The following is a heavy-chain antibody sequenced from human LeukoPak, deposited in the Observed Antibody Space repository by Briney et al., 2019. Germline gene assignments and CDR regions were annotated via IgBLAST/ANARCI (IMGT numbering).Heavy chain of an antibody. D-gene: IGHD2-2*01. CDR2: INSDGSST. Sequence: PGGSLRLSCAASGFTFSSYWMHWVRQAPGKGLVWVSRINSDGSSTSYADSVKGRFTISRDNSKNTLYLQMNSLRAEDTAVYYCAKDSPPKAPAEAGIDYWGQGTLVTVSS. V-gene: IGHV3-74*01. CDR3: AKDSPPKAPAEAGIDY. J-gene: IGHJ4*02. CDR1: GFTFSSYW.